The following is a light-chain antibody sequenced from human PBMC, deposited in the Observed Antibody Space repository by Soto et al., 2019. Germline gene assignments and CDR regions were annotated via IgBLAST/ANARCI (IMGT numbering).Light chain of an antibody. J-gene: IGLJ1*01. Sequence: SGSPGQSVTISCTGAKNDIGVYDFVSWYQHHPGKAPRLIIYEVVQRPSGVPDRFSGSKSGNTASLTVSGLQAADEADYFCKSYAGSNTYVFGSGTKVTVL. CDR1: KNDIGVYDF. V-gene: IGLV2-8*01. CDR2: EVV. CDR3: KSYAGSNTYV.